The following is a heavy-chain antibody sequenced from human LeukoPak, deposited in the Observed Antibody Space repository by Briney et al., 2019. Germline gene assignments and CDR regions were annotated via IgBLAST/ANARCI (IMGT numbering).Heavy chain of an antibody. J-gene: IGHJ4*02. D-gene: IGHD6-13*01. CDR1: GFSFDDYT. Sequence: GGSLRLSCAASGFSFDDYTMHWVRQAPGKGLEWLSLISWDGGSTYYADSVKGRFTISRDNSKNSLYLQMNSLRTEDTALYYCAKDRAAAAGIDYWGQGTLVTVSS. V-gene: IGHV3-43*01. CDR2: ISWDGGST. CDR3: AKDRAAAAGIDY.